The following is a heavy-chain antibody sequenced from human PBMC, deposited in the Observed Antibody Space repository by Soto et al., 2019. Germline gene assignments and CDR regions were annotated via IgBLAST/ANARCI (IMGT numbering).Heavy chain of an antibody. CDR3: ERKVNDRGWFDP. Sequence: ASVKVSCKASGYTFTSYGISWVRQAPGQGLEWMGWISAYNGNTNYAQKLQGRVTMTTDTSTSTAYMELRSLRSDDTAVYYCERKVNDRGWFDPWGQGKLVTVS. CDR1: GYTFTSYG. J-gene: IGHJ5*02. D-gene: IGHD3-16*01. CDR2: ISAYNGNT. V-gene: IGHV1-18*01.